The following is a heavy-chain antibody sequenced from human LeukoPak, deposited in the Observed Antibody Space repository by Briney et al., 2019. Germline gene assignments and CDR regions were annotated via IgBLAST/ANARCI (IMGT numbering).Heavy chain of an antibody. V-gene: IGHV4-34*01. D-gene: IGHD2-2*01. CDR1: GGXFSGYY. CDR3: ARARLGYCSSTSCYHGNWFDP. CDR2: INHSGST. Sequence: PSETLSLTCAVYGGXFSGYYWSWIRQPPGKGLEWIGEINHSGSTNYNPSLKSRVTISVDTSKNQFSLKLSSVTAADTAVYYCARARLGYCSSTSCYHGNWFDPWGQGTLVTVSS. J-gene: IGHJ5*02.